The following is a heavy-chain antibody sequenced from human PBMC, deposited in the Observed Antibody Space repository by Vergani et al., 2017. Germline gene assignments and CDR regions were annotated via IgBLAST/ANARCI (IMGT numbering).Heavy chain of an antibody. CDR2: ISYDGSNK. D-gene: IGHD6-13*01. CDR3: ASAQSSSFIWHWNWFDP. V-gene: IGHV3-30*04. Sequence: QVQLVESGGGVVQPGRSLRLSCAASGFTFSSYAMHWVRQAPGKGLEWLAVISYDGSNKYYADSVKGRFTISSDDSKNTLYLQMNSLRAEDTAVYYWASAQSSSFIWHWNWFDPAGQGTLVTVSS. CDR1: GFTFSSYA. J-gene: IGHJ5*02.